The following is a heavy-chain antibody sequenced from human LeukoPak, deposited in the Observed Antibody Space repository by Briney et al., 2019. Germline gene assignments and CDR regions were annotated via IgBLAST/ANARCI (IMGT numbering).Heavy chain of an antibody. J-gene: IGHJ4*02. CDR2: IKQNGSED. V-gene: IGHV3-7*01. Sequence: GGSLRLSCATSGFTFSDYWMSWVRQAPGKGLEWVANIKQNGSEDVYVDSVKGRFTISRDNTKNSLYLQMNILRVEDSAVYYCADPGVGLWGQGTLVTVSS. D-gene: IGHD2-8*01. CDR3: ADPGVGL. CDR1: GFTFSDYW.